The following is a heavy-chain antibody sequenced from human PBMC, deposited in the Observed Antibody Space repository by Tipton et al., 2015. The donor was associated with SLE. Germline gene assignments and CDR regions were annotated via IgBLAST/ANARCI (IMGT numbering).Heavy chain of an antibody. D-gene: IGHD1-1*01. J-gene: IGHJ3*02. CDR2: ISSSSSTI. V-gene: IGHV3-48*01. CDR1: GFTVSSNY. Sequence: SLRLSCAASGFTVSSNYMNWVRQAPGKGLEWVSYISSSSSTIYYADSVKGRFTISRDNAKNSLYLQMNSLRAEDTAVYYCARARTGAFDIWGQGTMVTVSS. CDR3: ARARTGAFDI.